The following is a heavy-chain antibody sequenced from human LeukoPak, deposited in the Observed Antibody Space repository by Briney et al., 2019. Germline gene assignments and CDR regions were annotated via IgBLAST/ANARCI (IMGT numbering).Heavy chain of an antibody. CDR3: ARVQSKATTHGLDY. CDR1: GFTFSTYN. D-gene: IGHD1-26*01. Sequence: PGGSLRLSCAASGFTFSTYNMNWVRQAPGKGLEWVSYISSGGSTIYYADSVKGRFTISRDNAKNSLFLQMNSLRAEDTAVYFCARVQSKATTHGLDYWGQGTLVTVSS. CDR2: ISSGGSTI. V-gene: IGHV3-48*04. J-gene: IGHJ4*02.